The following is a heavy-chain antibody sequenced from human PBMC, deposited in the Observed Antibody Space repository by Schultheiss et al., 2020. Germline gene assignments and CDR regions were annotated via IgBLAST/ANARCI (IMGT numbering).Heavy chain of an antibody. CDR2: IYYSGST. V-gene: IGHV4-39*07. Sequence: SETLSLTCTVSGGSVSSGSYYWSWIRQPPGKGLEWIGSIYYSGSTYYNPSLESRITMLIDTSKNQFSLKLSSMTAADTAVYYCTRAAAGYYYLDYWGQGTLVTVSS. J-gene: IGHJ4*02. CDR3: TRAAAGYYYLDY. D-gene: IGHD6-13*01. CDR1: GGSVSSGSYY.